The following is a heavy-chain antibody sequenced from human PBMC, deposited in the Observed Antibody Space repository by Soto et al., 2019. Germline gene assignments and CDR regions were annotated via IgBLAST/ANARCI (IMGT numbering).Heavy chain of an antibody. CDR2: IKSDGSST. Sequence: GGSLRLSCAASGFTFSSYWMHWVRQAPGKGLVWVSRIKSDGSSTTYADSVKGRFTISRDNAKNTLYLQMNSLRAEDTAVYYCARGIIPAAATAPWGQGTLVTVS. CDR3: ARGIIPAAATAP. V-gene: IGHV3-74*01. CDR1: GFTFSSYW. J-gene: IGHJ4*02. D-gene: IGHD6-13*01.